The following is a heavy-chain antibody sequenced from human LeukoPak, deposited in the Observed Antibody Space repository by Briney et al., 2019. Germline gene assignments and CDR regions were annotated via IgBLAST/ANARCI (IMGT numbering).Heavy chain of an antibody. V-gene: IGHV4-4*07. D-gene: IGHD4-17*01. CDR2: IYTSGST. Sequence: PSETLSLTCTVSGGSISSYYWSWIRQPAGKGLEWIGRIYTSGSTNYNPSLKSRVTISVDTSKNQFSLKLSSVTAADTAVYYCATSESVDKNYGDYVVYWGQGTLVTVSS. J-gene: IGHJ4*02. CDR3: ATSESVDKNYGDYVVY. CDR1: GGSISSYY.